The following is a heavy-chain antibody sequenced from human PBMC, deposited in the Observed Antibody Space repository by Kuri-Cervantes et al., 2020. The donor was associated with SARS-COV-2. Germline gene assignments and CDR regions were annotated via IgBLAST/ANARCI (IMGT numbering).Heavy chain of an antibody. CDR1: GGSISSSSYY. V-gene: IGHV4-39*07. CDR2: IYYSGST. J-gene: IGHJ4*02. Sequence: GSLRLSCTVSGGSISSSSYYWGWIRQPPGKGLEWIGSIYYSGSTYYNPSLKSRVTISADTSKNQFSLKLSSVTAADTAVYYCARVGVVIAIPDYWGQGTLVTVSS. D-gene: IGHD2-21*01. CDR3: ARVGVVIAIPDY.